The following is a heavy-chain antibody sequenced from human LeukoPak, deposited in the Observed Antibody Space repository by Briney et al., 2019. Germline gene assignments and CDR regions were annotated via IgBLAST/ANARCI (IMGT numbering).Heavy chain of an antibody. J-gene: IGHJ3*02. Sequence: PGGSLRLSCTASGFTFSSYSLNWARQAPGKGLEWVSSVSTGSNYIYYADSVKGRFTISRDNDKNSRYLQMNSLRVEDTAVYYCARVFRPSLTVFIIRGAFDIWGQGTMVTVSS. V-gene: IGHV3-21*01. CDR1: GFTFSSYS. CDR3: ARVFRPSLTVFIIRGAFDI. CDR2: VSTGSNYI. D-gene: IGHD3-3*01.